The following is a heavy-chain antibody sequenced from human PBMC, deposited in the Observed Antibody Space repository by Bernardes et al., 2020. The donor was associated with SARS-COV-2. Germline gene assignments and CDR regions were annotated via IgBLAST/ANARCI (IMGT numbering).Heavy chain of an antibody. J-gene: IGHJ4*02. CDR2: ISHLHGWT. Sequence: GGSLRLSCAVSEFTFHNFALSWVRQAPGKGLEWVADISHLHGWTHYADFVRGRFSIARDNSKNTLYLQMTGLRSDDTAIYFCVRSSAPAHFDYWGQGILVSVSS. V-gene: IGHV3-23*01. CDR3: VRSSAPAHFDY. CDR1: EFTFHNFA.